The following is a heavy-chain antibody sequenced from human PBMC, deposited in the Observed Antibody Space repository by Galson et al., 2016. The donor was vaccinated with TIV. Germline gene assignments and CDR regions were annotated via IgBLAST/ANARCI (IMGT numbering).Heavy chain of an antibody. CDR1: GGIFRSNA. CDR2: IIAIFGTA. J-gene: IGHJ6*03. Sequence: SVKVSCKASGGIFRSNAINWVRQAPGQGLEWMGGIIAIFGTAKYAQKFQGRVSITADESTRTAYLELTSLRSADTAVYYCARSPPSYSSYMDVWGKGTTVTVSS. V-gene: IGHV1-69*13. CDR3: ARSPPSYSSYMDV.